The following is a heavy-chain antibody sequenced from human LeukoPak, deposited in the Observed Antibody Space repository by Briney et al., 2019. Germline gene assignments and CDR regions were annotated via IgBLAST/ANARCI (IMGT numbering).Heavy chain of an antibody. Sequence: ASVNVSCKASGYTFTSYGISWVRQAPGQGLEWMGWISAYNGNTNYAQKLQGRVTMTTDTSTSTAYMELRSLRSDDTAVYYCARDRLAAAGTPWFDPWGQGTLVTVSS. CDR3: ARDRLAAAGTPWFDP. D-gene: IGHD6-13*01. CDR2: ISAYNGNT. V-gene: IGHV1-18*01. J-gene: IGHJ5*02. CDR1: GYTFTSYG.